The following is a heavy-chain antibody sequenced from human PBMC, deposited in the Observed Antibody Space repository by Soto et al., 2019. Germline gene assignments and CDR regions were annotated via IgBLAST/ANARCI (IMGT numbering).Heavy chain of an antibody. J-gene: IGHJ3*02. D-gene: IGHD2-15*01. V-gene: IGHV1-46*03. CDR2: INPSCGST. CDR1: GYTFTSYY. Sequence: QVQLVQSGAEVKKPGASVKVSCKASGYTFTSYYMHWVRQAPGQGLEWMGIINPSCGSTSDAQKVQGRVTMTRDTSTSTVYMELSSLRSEDTAVYYCARVGGYCSGGSCHHDAFDIWGQGTMDTVSS. CDR3: ARVGGYCSGGSCHHDAFDI.